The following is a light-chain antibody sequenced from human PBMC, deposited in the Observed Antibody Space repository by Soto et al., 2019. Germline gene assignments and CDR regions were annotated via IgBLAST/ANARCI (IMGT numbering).Light chain of an antibody. CDR3: QQFGTSPLVT. J-gene: IGKJ3*01. Sequence: ELVLTQSPGTLSLSPGERATLSCRASQSVNTKYLAWYQQKPGQAPRLLIYGVSSRATGIPDRFSGSGSGTDFILTISRVEPEDFAVYYCQQFGTSPLVTFGPGIKVDIK. CDR1: QSVNTKY. V-gene: IGKV3-20*01. CDR2: GVS.